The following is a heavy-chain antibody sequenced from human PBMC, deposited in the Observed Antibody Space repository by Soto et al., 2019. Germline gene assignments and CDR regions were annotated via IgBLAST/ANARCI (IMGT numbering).Heavy chain of an antibody. V-gene: IGHV3-30-3*01. J-gene: IGHJ4*02. CDR1: GFTFSSYA. CDR3: ARGPSSLTRFDY. Sequence: QVQLVESGGGVVQPGRSLRLSCAASGFTFSSYALHWVRQAPGKGLEWVVAISYDGSNKYYADSVKGRFTISRDNSKNTLYLQMNSLRAEVTAVYYCARGPSSLTRFDYWGQGTLVTVSS. D-gene: IGHD2-2*01. CDR2: ISYDGSNK.